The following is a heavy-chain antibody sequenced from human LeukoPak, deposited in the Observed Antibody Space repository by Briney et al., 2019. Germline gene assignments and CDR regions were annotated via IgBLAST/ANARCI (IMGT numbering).Heavy chain of an antibody. CDR1: GGSISSYY. CDR2: MYTSGST. J-gene: IGHJ3*02. V-gene: IGHV4-4*07. Sequence: SETLSLTCTVSGGSISSYYWSWIRQPAGKGLEWIGRMYTSGSTNYNPSLKSRVTMSVDTSKNQFSLKLSSVTAADTAVYYCARERAIFGVVIIRAYAFDIWGQGTMVTVSS. CDR3: ARERAIFGVVIIRAYAFDI. D-gene: IGHD3-3*01.